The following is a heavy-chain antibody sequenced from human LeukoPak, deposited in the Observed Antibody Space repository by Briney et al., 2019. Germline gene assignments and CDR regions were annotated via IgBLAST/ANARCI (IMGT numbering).Heavy chain of an antibody. CDR1: GFTSSNYW. CDR2: SNSDGSRT. CDR3: ASLLLCYGCRSSFDSFNI. V-gene: IGHV3-74*01. Sequence: SLRLSCSASGFTSSNYWMHWVRHAPGKGLVWVSRSNSDGSRTTYADYVKGRFTISRDNDKNTLYLQMNSLRAEDTAVYYCASLLLCYGCRSSFDSFNIWGQGTMVTVSS. J-gene: IGHJ3*02. D-gene: IGHD6-6*01.